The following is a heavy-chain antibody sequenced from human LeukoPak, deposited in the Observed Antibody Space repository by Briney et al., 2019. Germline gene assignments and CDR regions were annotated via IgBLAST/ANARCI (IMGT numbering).Heavy chain of an antibody. D-gene: IGHD4-17*01. Sequence: ASVKVSCKASGYTFTGYYMHWVRQAPGQGLEWMGWINPNSGGTNYAQKFQGRVTMTRDTSISTAYMELSRLTSDDTAVYYCARDTNLGGYGDYYFDYWGQGTLVTVSS. V-gene: IGHV1-2*02. CDR1: GYTFTGYY. CDR2: INPNSGGT. CDR3: ARDTNLGGYGDYYFDY. J-gene: IGHJ4*02.